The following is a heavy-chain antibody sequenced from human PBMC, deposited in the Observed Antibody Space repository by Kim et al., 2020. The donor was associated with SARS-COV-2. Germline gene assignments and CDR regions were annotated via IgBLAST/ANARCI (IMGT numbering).Heavy chain of an antibody. Sequence: SQTLSLTCAISGDSVSSNSAAWNWIRQSPSRGLEWLGRTYYRSKWYNDYAVSVKSRITINPDTTKNQFSLQLNSVTPEDTAVYYCARENFDIAAAGTLRHGIDYWGQGTLVTVSS. CDR3: ARENFDIAAAGTLRHGIDY. CDR1: GDSVSSNSAA. V-gene: IGHV6-1*01. J-gene: IGHJ4*02. D-gene: IGHD6-13*01. CDR2: TYYRSKWYN.